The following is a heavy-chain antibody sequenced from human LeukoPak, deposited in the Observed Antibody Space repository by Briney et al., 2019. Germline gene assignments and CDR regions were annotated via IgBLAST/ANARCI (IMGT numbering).Heavy chain of an antibody. CDR3: AGLGITMIGGV. Sequence: GGSLRLSCTVSGFTVSSNSMSWVRQAPGKGLEWVSFIYSAGSTHYSDSVKGRFTISIDNSKNTLYLQMNSLRAEDTAVYYCAGLGITMIGGVWGKGTTVTISS. J-gene: IGHJ6*04. V-gene: IGHV3-53*01. CDR2: IYSAGST. CDR1: GFTVSSNS. D-gene: IGHD3-10*02.